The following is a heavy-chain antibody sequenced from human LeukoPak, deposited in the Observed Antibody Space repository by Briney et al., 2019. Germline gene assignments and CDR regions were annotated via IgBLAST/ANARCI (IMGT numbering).Heavy chain of an antibody. V-gene: IGHV3-74*01. Sequence: GGPLRLSCAASGFTFSSYWMHWVRQAPGKGLVWVSRINSDGSSTSYADSVKGRFTISRDNAKNTLYLQMNSLRAEDTAVYYCARELAGCSGGSCYFRWGQGTLVTVSS. CDR3: ARELAGCSGGSCYFR. CDR1: GFTFSSYW. CDR2: INSDGSST. D-gene: IGHD2-15*01. J-gene: IGHJ4*02.